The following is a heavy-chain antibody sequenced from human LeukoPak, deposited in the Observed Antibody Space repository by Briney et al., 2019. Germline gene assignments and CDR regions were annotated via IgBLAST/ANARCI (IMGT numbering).Heavy chain of an antibody. Sequence: PGGSLRLSCAASGFTFSSYAMHWVRQAPGKGLEWVAVISYDGSNKYYADSVKGRFTISRDNSKNTLYLQMNSLRAEDTAVYYCARDRGGRDFWSGYPLDYWGQGTLVTVSS. CDR2: ISYDGSNK. CDR3: ARDRGGRDFWSGYPLDY. D-gene: IGHD3-3*01. V-gene: IGHV3-30-3*01. J-gene: IGHJ4*02. CDR1: GFTFSSYA.